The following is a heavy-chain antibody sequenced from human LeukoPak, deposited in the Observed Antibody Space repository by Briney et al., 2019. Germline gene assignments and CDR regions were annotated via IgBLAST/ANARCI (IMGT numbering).Heavy chain of an antibody. CDR3: ARGSYYYDSSGYLEFEDAFDI. J-gene: IGHJ3*02. CDR2: ISAYNGNT. Sequence: ASVKVSCKASGYTFTSYGISWVRQAPGQGLEWMGWISAYNGNTNYAQKLQGRVTMTTDTSTSTAYMELRSLRSDDTAVYYCARGSYYYDSSGYLEFEDAFDIWGQGTMVTVSS. V-gene: IGHV1-18*01. CDR1: GYTFTSYG. D-gene: IGHD3-22*01.